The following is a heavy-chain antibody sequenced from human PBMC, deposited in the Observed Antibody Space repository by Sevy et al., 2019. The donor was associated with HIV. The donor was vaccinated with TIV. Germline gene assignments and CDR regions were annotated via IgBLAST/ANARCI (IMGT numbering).Heavy chain of an antibody. CDR2: ISYDGSNK. Sequence: GGSLRLSCAASGFTFSSYAMHWVRQAPGKGLEWVAVISYDGSNKYYADSVKGRFTTSRDNSKNTLYLKMNSLRAEDTAVYYCARDSSLGSIAGWGQGTMVTVS. V-gene: IGHV3-30-3*01. CDR3: ARDSSLGSIAG. J-gene: IGHJ3*01. D-gene: IGHD6-13*01. CDR1: GFTFSSYA.